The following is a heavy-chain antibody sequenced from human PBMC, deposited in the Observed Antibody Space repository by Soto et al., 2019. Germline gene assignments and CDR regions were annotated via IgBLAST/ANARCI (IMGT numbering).Heavy chain of an antibody. J-gene: IGHJ6*03. CDR3: AREGTVTTSGNYYYYYMDV. D-gene: IGHD4-4*01. CDR1: GGSISSGGYY. CDR2: IYYSGST. V-gene: IGHV4-31*03. Sequence: QVQLQESGPGLVKPSQTLSLTCTVSGGSISSGGYYWSWIRQHPGKGLEWIGHIYYSGSTYYNPSLKSRVTTSVDTSKNQFSRKLISVPAADTAVYYWAREGTVTTSGNYYYYYMDVWGKGTTVTVSS.